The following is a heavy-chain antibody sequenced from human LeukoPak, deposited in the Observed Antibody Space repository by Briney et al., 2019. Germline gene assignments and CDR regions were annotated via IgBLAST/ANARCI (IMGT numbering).Heavy chain of an antibody. CDR2: IYTSGST. Sequence: SETLSLTCTVSGGSISSYYWSWIRQPAGKGLEWIGRIYTSGSTNYNPSLESRVTMSVDTSKNQFSLKLSSVTAADTAVYYCAREPDYYDSSGWYFDLWGRGTLVTVSS. J-gene: IGHJ2*01. V-gene: IGHV4-4*07. CDR3: AREPDYYDSSGWYFDL. D-gene: IGHD3-22*01. CDR1: GGSISSYY.